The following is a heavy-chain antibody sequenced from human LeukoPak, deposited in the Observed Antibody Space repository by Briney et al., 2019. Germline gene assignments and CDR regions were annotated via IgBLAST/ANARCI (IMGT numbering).Heavy chain of an antibody. Sequence: SETLSLTCAVYGGSFSGYYWSWIRQPPGKGLEWIGEINHSGSTSYNPSLKSRVTISVDTSKNQFSLKLSSVTAADTAVYYCARRIMIGYCSGGSCINWFDPWGQGTLVTVSS. V-gene: IGHV4-34*01. D-gene: IGHD2-15*01. CDR3: ARRIMIGYCSGGSCINWFDP. J-gene: IGHJ5*02. CDR1: GGSFSGYY. CDR2: INHSGST.